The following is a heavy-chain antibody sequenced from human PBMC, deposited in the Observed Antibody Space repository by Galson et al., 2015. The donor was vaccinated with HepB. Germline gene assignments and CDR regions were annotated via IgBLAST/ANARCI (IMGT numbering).Heavy chain of an antibody. J-gene: IGHJ6*03. CDR3: ARRVNIVVVPAAMTLGYYYYMDV. CDR1: GFTFSDYY. CDR2: ISSSSSYT. Sequence: SLRLSCAASGFTFSDYYMSWIRQAPGKGLEWVSYISSSSSYTNYADSVKGRFTISRDNAKNSLYLQMNSLRAEDAAVYYCARRVNIVVVPAAMTLGYYYYMDVWGKGTTVTVSS. D-gene: IGHD2-2*01. V-gene: IGHV3-11*06.